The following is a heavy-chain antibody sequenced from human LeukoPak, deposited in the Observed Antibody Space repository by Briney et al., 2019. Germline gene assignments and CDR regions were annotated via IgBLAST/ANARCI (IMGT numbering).Heavy chain of an antibody. Sequence: SETLSLTCTVSGGSISSDYWSWIRQPAGKGLEWIGRIYSSGSTNYNPSLKSRVTMSVDTSRNQFSLKVSSVTAADTAVYYCARDVYYGSGHDYWGQGTLVTVSS. CDR1: GGSISSDY. CDR3: ARDVYYGSGHDY. V-gene: IGHV4-4*07. D-gene: IGHD3-10*01. CDR2: IYSSGST. J-gene: IGHJ4*02.